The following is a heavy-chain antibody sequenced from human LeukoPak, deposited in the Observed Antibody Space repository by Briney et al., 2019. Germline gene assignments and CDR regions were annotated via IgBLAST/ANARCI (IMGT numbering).Heavy chain of an antibody. CDR1: GFSFNDYT. V-gene: IGHV3-49*04. CDR2: TKSKSYGGTT. D-gene: IGHD6-19*01. CDR3: SRRGSLSSGWYYFDH. J-gene: IGHJ4*02. Sequence: GGSLRLSCAASGFSFNDYTMNWVRQAPGKGLEWVGFTKSKSYGGTTEYAASVQGRFIISRDDSKGIAYLQMNSLKTDDTAVYYCSRRGSLSSGWYYFDHWGQGTLVTVSS.